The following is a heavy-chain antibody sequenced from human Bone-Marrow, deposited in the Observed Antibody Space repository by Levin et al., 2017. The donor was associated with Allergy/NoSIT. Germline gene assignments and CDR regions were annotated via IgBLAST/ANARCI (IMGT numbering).Heavy chain of an antibody. D-gene: IGHD5-18*01. CDR1: GGSISSGGYS. Sequence: PSETLSLTCTVSGGSISSGGYSWSWIRQPPGKGLEWIGYMYDRGSTYSNPSLKSRVTISVDRSNNQFSLNLTSVTAADTAVYYCARSTNSYSSGGNWFDPWGQGTLVTVSS. V-gene: IGHV4-30-2*01. CDR2: MYDRGST. CDR3: ARSTNSYSSGGNWFDP. J-gene: IGHJ5*02.